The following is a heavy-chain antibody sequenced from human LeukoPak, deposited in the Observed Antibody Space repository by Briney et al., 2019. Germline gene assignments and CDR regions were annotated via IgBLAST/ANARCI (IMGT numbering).Heavy chain of an antibody. D-gene: IGHD3-22*01. CDR2: ISSSGSTI. Sequence: GGSLRLSCAASGFTFSDYYMSWIRQAPGKGLEWVSYISSSGSTIYYADSVKGRFTISRDNAKNSLYMQMNSLRAEDTAVYYCARARGYYYDSSGYYGYWGQGTLVTVSS. V-gene: IGHV3-11*01. CDR1: GFTFSDYY. CDR3: ARARGYYYDSSGYYGY. J-gene: IGHJ4*02.